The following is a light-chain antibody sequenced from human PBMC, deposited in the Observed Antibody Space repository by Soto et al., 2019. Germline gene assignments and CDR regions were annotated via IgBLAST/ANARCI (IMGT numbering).Light chain of an antibody. Sequence: EIVLTQSPGTLSLSPGERATLYCRASQSINSRYLAWYQPKPGKAPRLLIYGASSRATGIPDRFSGSGSGTDFTLTISRLEPEDFAVYYCQQFGSSPGFTVCPETKLDIK. CDR3: QQFGSSPGFT. CDR1: QSINSRY. J-gene: IGKJ3*01. V-gene: IGKV3-20*01. CDR2: GAS.